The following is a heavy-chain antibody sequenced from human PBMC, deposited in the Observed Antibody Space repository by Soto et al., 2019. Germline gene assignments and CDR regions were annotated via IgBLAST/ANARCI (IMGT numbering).Heavy chain of an antibody. D-gene: IGHD5-12*01. CDR1: GFTFSSYA. CDR3: AKDLYSGYEYYYYYYMDV. V-gene: IGHV3-23*01. CDR2: ISGSGGST. Sequence: PGGSLRLSCAASGFTFSSYAMSWVRQAPGKGLEWVSAISGSGGSTYYADSVKGRFTISRDNSKNTLYLQMNSLRAEDTAVYYCAKDLYSGYEYYYYYYMDVWGKGTTVTVSS. J-gene: IGHJ6*03.